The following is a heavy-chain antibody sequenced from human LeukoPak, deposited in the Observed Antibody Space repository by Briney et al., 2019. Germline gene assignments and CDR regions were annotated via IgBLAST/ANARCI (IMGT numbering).Heavy chain of an antibody. J-gene: IGHJ5*02. D-gene: IGHD3-3*01. CDR1: GYTFTSYG. Sequence: ASVKVSCKASGYTFTSYGISWVRQAPGQGLEWMGWISAYNGNTNYAQRLQGRVTMTTDTSTSTAYMELRSLRSDDTAVYYCARGASIAIFGVVTNYNWFDPWVQGTLVTVSS. CDR3: ARGASIAIFGVVTNYNWFDP. CDR2: ISAYNGNT. V-gene: IGHV1-18*01.